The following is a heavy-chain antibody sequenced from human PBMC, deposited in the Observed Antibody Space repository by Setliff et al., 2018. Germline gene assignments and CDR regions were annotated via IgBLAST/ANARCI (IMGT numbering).Heavy chain of an antibody. D-gene: IGHD6-19*01. CDR1: GYTFTSYY. CDR2: INPSGGST. CDR3: ARPYGTGKRYSSGWPDYFDY. V-gene: IGHV1-46*01. J-gene: IGHJ4*02. Sequence: ASVKVSCKASGYTFTSYYMHWVRQAPGQGLEWMGIINPSGGSTSYAQKFQGRVTMTRDTSTSTVYMELGSLRSEDTAVYYCARPYGTGKRYSSGWPDYFDYWGQGTLVTVSS.